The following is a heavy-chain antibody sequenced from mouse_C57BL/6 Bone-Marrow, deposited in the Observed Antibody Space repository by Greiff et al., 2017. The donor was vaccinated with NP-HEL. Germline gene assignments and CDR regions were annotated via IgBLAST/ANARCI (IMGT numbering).Heavy chain of an antibody. D-gene: IGHD1-1*01. V-gene: IGHV5-4*01. J-gene: IGHJ4*01. CDR3: ARERGITTVAAGAMDY. CDR2: ISDGGSYT. Sequence: EVKVVESGGGLVKPGGSLKLSCAASGFTFSSYAMSWVRQTPEKRLEWVATISDGGSYTYYPDNVKGRFTISRDNAKNNLYLQMSHLKSEDTAMYYCARERGITTVAAGAMDYWGQGTSVTVSS. CDR1: GFTFSSYA.